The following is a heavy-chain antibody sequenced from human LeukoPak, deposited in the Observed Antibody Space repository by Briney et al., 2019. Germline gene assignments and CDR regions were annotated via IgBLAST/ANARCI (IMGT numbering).Heavy chain of an antibody. J-gene: IGHJ5*02. CDR2: IYAIGRP. V-gene: IGHV4-4*07. CDR3: ARDMVRGVKAYLSWFDP. D-gene: IGHD3-10*01. Sequence: PSETLSLTCSVSGDSISSFYWSWIRQPAGKGLEWIGRIYAIGRPTYNPSLKSRVTLSVDTSKNQLSLKLSSVTAADTAVHYCARDMVRGVKAYLSWFDPWGQGTLVTVSS. CDR1: GDSISSFY.